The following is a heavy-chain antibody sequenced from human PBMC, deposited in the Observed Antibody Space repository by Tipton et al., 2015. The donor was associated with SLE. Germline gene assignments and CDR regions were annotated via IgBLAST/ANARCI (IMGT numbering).Heavy chain of an antibody. V-gene: IGHV4-38-2*01. Sequence: TLSLTCAVSGYSISSGYYWGWIRQPPGKGLEWIGSIFHSGSTNYNPSLKSRVTISVDTSKNQFSLKLSSVTAADTAVYYCVYGDWLGLDYWGQGTLVTVSS. J-gene: IGHJ4*02. D-gene: IGHD4-17*01. CDR2: IFHSGST. CDR3: VYGDWLGLDY. CDR1: GYSISSGYY.